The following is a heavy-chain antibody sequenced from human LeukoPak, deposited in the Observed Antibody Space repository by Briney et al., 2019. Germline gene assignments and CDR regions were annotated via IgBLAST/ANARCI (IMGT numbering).Heavy chain of an antibody. D-gene: IGHD2-15*01. Sequence: PGGSLRLSCAASGFTFSSYGMHWVRQAPGKGLEWVAVISYDGSNKYYADSVKGRFTISRDNSKNTLYLQMNSLRAEDTAVYYCAKDGDCSGGSCYSGDDAFDIWGQGIMVTVSS. CDR1: GFTFSSYG. CDR2: ISYDGSNK. J-gene: IGHJ3*02. CDR3: AKDGDCSGGSCYSGDDAFDI. V-gene: IGHV3-30*18.